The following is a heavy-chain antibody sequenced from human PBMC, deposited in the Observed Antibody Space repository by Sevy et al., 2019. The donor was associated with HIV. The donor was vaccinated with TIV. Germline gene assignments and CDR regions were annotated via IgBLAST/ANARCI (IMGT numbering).Heavy chain of an antibody. V-gene: IGHV3-30-3*01. CDR3: ARDRSTRWINYYFDY. D-gene: IGHD2-2*01. CDR2: ISYEGINK. CDR1: GFTFSDYA. J-gene: IGHJ4*02. Sequence: GGSLRLSCAASGFTFSDYAMHWVRHTQGKGLEWVAVISYEGINKNYADSVKGRFTLSRDNSKNTLSLQMNSPRTEDTAVYYCARDRSTRWINYYFDYWGQGTLVTVSS.